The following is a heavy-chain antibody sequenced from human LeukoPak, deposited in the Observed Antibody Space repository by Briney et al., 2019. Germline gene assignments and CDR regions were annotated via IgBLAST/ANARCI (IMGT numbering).Heavy chain of an antibody. V-gene: IGHV1-18*01. Sequence: ASVKVSCKASGYTFTSYGISWVRQAPGQGLEWMGWISAYNGNTNYAQKLQGRVTMTTDTSTSTAYMEPSSLRSEDTAVYYCATLKEYSGYYFDYWGQGTLVTVSS. CDR3: ATLKEYSGYYFDY. CDR1: GYTFTSYG. CDR2: ISAYNGNT. J-gene: IGHJ4*02. D-gene: IGHD5-12*01.